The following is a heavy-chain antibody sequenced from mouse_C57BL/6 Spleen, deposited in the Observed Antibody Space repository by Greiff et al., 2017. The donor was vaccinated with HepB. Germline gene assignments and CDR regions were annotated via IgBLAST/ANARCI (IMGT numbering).Heavy chain of an antibody. J-gene: IGHJ4*01. V-gene: IGHV5-9*01. CDR3: ARQRGAYDYDGRPLYAMDY. CDR2: ISGGGGNT. D-gene: IGHD2-4*01. CDR1: GFTFSSYT. Sequence: EVKLMESGGGLVKPGGSLKLSCAASGFTFSSYTMSWVRQTPEKRLEWVATISGGGGNTYYPDSVKGRFTISRDNAKNTLYLEMSSLRSEDTALYYCARQRGAYDYDGRPLYAMDYWGQGTSVTVSS.